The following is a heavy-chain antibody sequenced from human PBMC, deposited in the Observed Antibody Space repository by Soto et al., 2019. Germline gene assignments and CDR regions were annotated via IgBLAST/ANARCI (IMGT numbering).Heavy chain of an antibody. Sequence: EVQLVESGGGSVLPGGSLRLACAASGFYFSGDWMHWVRQVPGGGLEWVSRINTDGSSTLYADYVKGRFTISRDNAKSTLYLQLSSLRADDTAVYYCVRAAARGDSWGQGTLVRVSS. CDR3: VRAAARGDS. CDR1: GFYFSGDW. D-gene: IGHD3-10*01. J-gene: IGHJ5*01. V-gene: IGHV3-74*01. CDR2: INTDGSST.